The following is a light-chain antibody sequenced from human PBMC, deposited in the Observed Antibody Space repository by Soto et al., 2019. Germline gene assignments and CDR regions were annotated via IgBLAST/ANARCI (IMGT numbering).Light chain of an antibody. CDR3: QQYENLPT. V-gene: IGKV1-33*01. CDR1: QGSSSY. CDR2: SAS. J-gene: IGKJ5*01. Sequence: DIQLTQSPSSLSASVGDRVAITCRVSQGSSSYLNWYRQKPGKVPKLLIYSASNLEAGVPSRFRGSGSGTDFTFTISRLQPEDIATYYCQQYENLPTFGQGTRLEIK.